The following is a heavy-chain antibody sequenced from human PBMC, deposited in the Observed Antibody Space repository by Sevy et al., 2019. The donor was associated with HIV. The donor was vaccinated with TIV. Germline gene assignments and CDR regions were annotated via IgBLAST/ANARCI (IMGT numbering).Heavy chain of an antibody. J-gene: IGHJ6*04. CDR2: IWYDGSNK. D-gene: IGHD5-12*01. CDR3: ARKYSGFWVDV. V-gene: IGHV3-33*01. CDR1: GFTFSSYG. Sequence: GGSLRLSCAASGFTFSSYGMHWVRQAPGKGLEWGAVIWYDGSNKYYADSGKGRFTISRDNSKNTLYLQMNSLRAEDTAVYYCARKYSGFWVDVWGKGTTVTVSS.